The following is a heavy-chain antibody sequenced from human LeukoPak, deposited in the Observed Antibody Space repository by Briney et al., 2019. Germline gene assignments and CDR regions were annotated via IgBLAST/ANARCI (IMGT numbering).Heavy chain of an antibody. CDR2: IYHSGST. CDR1: GGSISSGGYS. CDR3: ARGSRLYGDYYFDY. D-gene: IGHD4-17*01. Sequence: SQTLSLTCAVSGGSISSGGYSWSWIRQPPGKGLEWIGYIYHSGSTYYNPSLKSRVTISVDRSKNQFSLKLSSVTAADTAVYYCARGSRLYGDYYFDYWGQGTLVTVSS. J-gene: IGHJ4*02. V-gene: IGHV4-30-2*01.